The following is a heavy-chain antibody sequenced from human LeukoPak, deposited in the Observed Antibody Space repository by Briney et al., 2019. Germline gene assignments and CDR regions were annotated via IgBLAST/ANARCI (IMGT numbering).Heavy chain of an antibody. CDR3: ARPTYSGSYYWFDY. CDR1: GFTFSSYG. D-gene: IGHD1-26*01. V-gene: IGHV3-33*01. Sequence: PGGSLRLSCAASGFTFSSYGMHWVRQAPGKGLEWVAVIWYDGSNKYYADSVKGRFTISRDNSKNKLYLQMNSLRAEDTAVYYCARPTYSGSYYWFDYWGQGTLVTVSS. J-gene: IGHJ4*02. CDR2: IWYDGSNK.